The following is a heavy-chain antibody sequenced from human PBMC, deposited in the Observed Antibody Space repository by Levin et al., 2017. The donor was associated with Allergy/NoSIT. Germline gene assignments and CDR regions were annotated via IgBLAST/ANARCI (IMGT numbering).Heavy chain of an antibody. Sequence: GGSLRLSCAASGFTFNNYAMHWVRQAPGKGLEWVAFISSDGSIKYYADSVKGRFAISRDFSKNTLFLRMNNLRTEDTAVYFCARGASGLTASLLYYLDYWGQGTLVTVSS. J-gene: IGHJ4*02. V-gene: IGHV3-30*09. CDR2: ISSDGSIK. CDR3: ARGASGLTASLLYYLDY. CDR1: GFTFNNYA. D-gene: IGHD4/OR15-4a*01.